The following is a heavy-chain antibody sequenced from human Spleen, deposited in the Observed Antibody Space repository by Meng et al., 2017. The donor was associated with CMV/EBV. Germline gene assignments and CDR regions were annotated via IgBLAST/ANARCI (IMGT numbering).Heavy chain of an antibody. Sequence: SETLSLTCTVSGGSISSYYWSWIRQPPGKGLEWIVYITYSGSTNYNPSLKSRVTISVDTSKNQFSLKLSSVTAADTAVYYCARPIDGIHSYHFDYWGQGTLVTVST. CDR3: ARPIDGIHSYHFDY. D-gene: IGHD1-14*01. CDR1: GGSISSYY. J-gene: IGHJ4*02. V-gene: IGHV4-59*08. CDR2: ITYSGST.